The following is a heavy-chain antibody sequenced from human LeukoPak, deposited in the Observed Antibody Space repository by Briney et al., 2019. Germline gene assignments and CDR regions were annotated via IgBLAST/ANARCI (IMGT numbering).Heavy chain of an antibody. CDR2: ISHGGDNK. J-gene: IGHJ4*02. D-gene: IGHD3-22*01. Sequence: PGGSLRLSCAASRFTFSSYAMHWVRQAPGKGLEWVAIISHGGDNKFYADSVKGRFTISRDNSKNTLYLQMNSLRAEDTAVYYCASTLPSDSSGYYYVGYFDYWGQGTLVTVSS. CDR3: ASTLPSDSSGYYYVGYFDY. V-gene: IGHV3-30*17. CDR1: RFTFSSYA.